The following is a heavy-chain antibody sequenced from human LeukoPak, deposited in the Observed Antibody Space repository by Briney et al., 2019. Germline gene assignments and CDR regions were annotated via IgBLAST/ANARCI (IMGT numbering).Heavy chain of an antibody. Sequence: GGSLRLSCEASGFTVSSNYMSWVRQAPGKGLEWVSAISNNGGYTYYADSVQGRFTISRDNSKSTLCLQMNSLRAEDTAVYYCAKQLGYCSDGSCYFPYWGQGTLVTVSS. CDR3: AKQLGYCSDGSCYFPY. J-gene: IGHJ4*02. CDR1: GFTVSSNY. D-gene: IGHD2-15*01. V-gene: IGHV3-23*01. CDR2: ISNNGGYT.